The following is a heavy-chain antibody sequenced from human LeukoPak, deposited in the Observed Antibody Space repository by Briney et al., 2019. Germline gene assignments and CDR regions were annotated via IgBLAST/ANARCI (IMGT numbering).Heavy chain of an antibody. CDR3: AGYSSGWSTGYYYYMDV. CDR2: IIPIFGTA. Sequence: SVKVSCKASGGTFSSYAISWVRQAPGQGLEWMGGIIPIFGTANYAQKFQGRVTITADESTSTAYMELRSLRSDDTAVYYRAGYSSGWSTGYYYYMDVWGKGTTVTVSS. V-gene: IGHV1-69*13. J-gene: IGHJ6*03. D-gene: IGHD6-19*01. CDR1: GGTFSSYA.